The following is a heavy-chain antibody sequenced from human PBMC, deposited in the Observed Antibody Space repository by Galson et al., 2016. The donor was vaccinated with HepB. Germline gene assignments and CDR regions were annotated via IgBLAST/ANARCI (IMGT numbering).Heavy chain of an antibody. V-gene: IGHV3-48*02. Sequence: SLRLSCAASGFRLSSYSMNWVRQAPGKGLEWVSYIRSTGTTTHYADSVMGRFTISRDVAENSVYLQMNSLREEDTAVCYCARDPHALDFWGQGTLVTVSS. CDR3: ARDPHALDF. D-gene: IGHD2-2*01. J-gene: IGHJ4*02. CDR2: IRSTGTTT. CDR1: GFRLSSYS.